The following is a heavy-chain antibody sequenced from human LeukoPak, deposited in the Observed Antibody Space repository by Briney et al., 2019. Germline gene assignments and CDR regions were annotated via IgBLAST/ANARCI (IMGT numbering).Heavy chain of an antibody. CDR2: ISYDGNTE. CDR1: GLIFSNYG. Sequence: PGGSLRLSCAASGLIFSNYGMHWVRQAPGKGLQWVAFISYDGNTEYVGDSVKGRFTISRDNSKNTLYLQMNSLRAQDTAVYYCAKMPGDFWSAFYHYFDFWGQGTLATVSS. D-gene: IGHD3-3*01. CDR3: AKMPGDFWSAFYHYFDF. J-gene: IGHJ4*02. V-gene: IGHV3-30*18.